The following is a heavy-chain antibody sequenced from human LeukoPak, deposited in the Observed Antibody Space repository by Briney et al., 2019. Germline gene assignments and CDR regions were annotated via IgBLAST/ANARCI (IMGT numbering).Heavy chain of an antibody. Sequence: GESLKISCKGSGYSFTSYWIGWVRQMPGEGLEWMGIIYPGDSDTRYSPSFQGQVTISADKSISTAYLQWSSLKASDTAMYYCAGPSSTSVYGMDVWGQGTTVTVSS. V-gene: IGHV5-51*01. CDR1: GYSFTSYW. D-gene: IGHD2-2*01. CDR3: AGPSSTSVYGMDV. J-gene: IGHJ6*02. CDR2: IYPGDSDT.